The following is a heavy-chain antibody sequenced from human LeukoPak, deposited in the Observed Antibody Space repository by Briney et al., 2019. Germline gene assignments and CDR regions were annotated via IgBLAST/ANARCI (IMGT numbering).Heavy chain of an antibody. J-gene: IGHJ3*02. Sequence: LETLSLTCTVSGGSITGYYWSWLRQPPGKGLEWIAYVRDNGESNYNPSLKSRVTISVDTRNNQISLRLNFVTAADTAIYYCARQPAGTAAFDIWGLGTMVSGSS. D-gene: IGHD1-14*01. CDR3: ARQPAGTAAFDI. CDR2: VRDNGES. CDR1: GGSITGYY. V-gene: IGHV4-59*08.